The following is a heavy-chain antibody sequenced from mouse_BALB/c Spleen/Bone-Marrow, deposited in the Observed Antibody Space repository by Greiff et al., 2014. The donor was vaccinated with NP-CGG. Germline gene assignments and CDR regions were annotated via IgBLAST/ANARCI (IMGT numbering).Heavy chain of an antibody. D-gene: IGHD2-2*01. Sequence: EVQLQESGAELVKPGASVKLSCTASGFNIKDTYMHWVKQRPEQGLEWIGRIDPANGNTKYDPKFQGKASITADTSSNTAYLQLSSLTSEDTAVYYCVSYVYGYYFDYWGQGTTLTVSS. J-gene: IGHJ2*01. CDR1: GFNIKDTY. CDR3: VSYVYGYYFDY. CDR2: IDPANGNT. V-gene: IGHV14-3*02.